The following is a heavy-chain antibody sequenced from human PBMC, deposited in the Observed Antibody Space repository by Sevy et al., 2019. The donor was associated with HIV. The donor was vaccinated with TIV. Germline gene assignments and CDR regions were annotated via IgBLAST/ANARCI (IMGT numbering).Heavy chain of an antibody. J-gene: IGHJ5*02. Sequence: SETLSLTCAVYGGSFSDYYWSWIRQPPGGGLEWIGEISHIGSINYNPSLKSRVTISLATSTNQCSLKLKSMTAADTAVYYCARSIASVLPGPLGLFFRVYSSWFGPWGQGTLVTVSS. D-gene: IGHD6-13*01. CDR2: ISHIGSI. CDR1: GGSFSDYY. V-gene: IGHV4-34*01. CDR3: ARSIASVLPGPLGLFFRVYSSWFGP.